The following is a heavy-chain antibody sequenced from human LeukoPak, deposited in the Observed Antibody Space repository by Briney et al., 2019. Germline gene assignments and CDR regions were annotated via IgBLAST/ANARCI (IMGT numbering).Heavy chain of an antibody. CDR1: GFTFSSYG. CDR2: ISYDGSNK. CDR3: AKDGLATVNLYFQH. J-gene: IGHJ1*01. Sequence: PGGSLRLSCAASGFTFSSYGMRWVRQAPGKGLEWVAVISYDGSNKYYADSVKGRFTISRDNSKNTLYLQMNSLRAEDTAVYYCAKDGLATVNLYFQHWGQGTLVTLSS. D-gene: IGHD4-17*01. V-gene: IGHV3-30*18.